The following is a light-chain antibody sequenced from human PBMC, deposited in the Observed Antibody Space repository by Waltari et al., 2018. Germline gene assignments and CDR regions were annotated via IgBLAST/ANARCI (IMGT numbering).Light chain of an antibody. Sequence: QSALTQPASVSGSPGQSITISCTGTSSDIASYNYVYWYQQYPVQSPNLIIYDVTSRPAGVSSRFSGSKSGHTAFLTISGLQAEDEADFFCSSYTTSWTYVFGTGTTVNVL. CDR3: SSYTTSWTYV. CDR1: SSDIASYNY. CDR2: DVT. J-gene: IGLJ1*01. V-gene: IGLV2-14*03.